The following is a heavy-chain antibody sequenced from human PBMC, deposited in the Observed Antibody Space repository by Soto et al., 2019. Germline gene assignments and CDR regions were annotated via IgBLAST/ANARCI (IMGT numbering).Heavy chain of an antibody. Sequence: ASVKVSCKASGYTFTSYYMHWVRQAPGQGLEWMGIIKPSGGSTSYAQKYQGRVTMTRDTSTSTVYMELSSLRSEDTAVYYCARSLCSGGSCYQPFDYWGQGTLVTVSS. V-gene: IGHV1-46*03. CDR2: IKPSGGST. CDR3: ARSLCSGGSCYQPFDY. CDR1: GYTFTSYY. J-gene: IGHJ4*02. D-gene: IGHD2-15*01.